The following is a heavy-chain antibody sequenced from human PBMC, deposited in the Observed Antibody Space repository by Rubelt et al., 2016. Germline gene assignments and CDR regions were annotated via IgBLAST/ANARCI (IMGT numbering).Heavy chain of an antibody. V-gene: IGHV4-59*09. CDR3: ARGPAMGSSGGRCGFDP. J-gene: IGHJ5*02. D-gene: IGHD2-15*01. CDR2: GST. Sequence: GSTNYNPSLKSRVTISVDTSKNQFSLKLSSVTAADTAVYYCARGPAMGSSGGRCGFDPWGQGTLVTVSS.